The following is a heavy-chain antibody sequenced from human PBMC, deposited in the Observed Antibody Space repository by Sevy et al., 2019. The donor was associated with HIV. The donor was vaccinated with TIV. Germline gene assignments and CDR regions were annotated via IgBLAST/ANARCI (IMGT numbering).Heavy chain of an antibody. D-gene: IGHD2-2*01. Sequence: GGSLRLSCAASGFIFSDYNYMIWIRQSPGKGLEWISYISSSGTKYYRESVKGRFTVSRDNAKNSLYLQMNNLRAEDAALYYCASRPKRCTSTSCPFGAFYMWGQGTMVTVSS. V-gene: IGHV3-11*01. CDR1: GFIFSDYNY. CDR2: ISSSGTK. J-gene: IGHJ3*02. CDR3: ASRPKRCTSTSCPFGAFYM.